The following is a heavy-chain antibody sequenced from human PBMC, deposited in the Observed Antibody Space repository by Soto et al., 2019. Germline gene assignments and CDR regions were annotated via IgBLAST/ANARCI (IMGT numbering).Heavy chain of an antibody. Sequence: SGPTLVNPTQTLTLTCTFSGFSLSTSGMRVSWIRQPPGKALEWLARIDWDDDKFYSTSLKTRLTISKDTSKNQVVLTMTNMDPVDTATYYCALSSPYYYYGMDVWGQGTTVTAP. J-gene: IGHJ6*02. CDR2: IDWDDDK. V-gene: IGHV2-70*04. CDR1: GFSLSTSGMR. CDR3: ALSSPYYYYGMDV.